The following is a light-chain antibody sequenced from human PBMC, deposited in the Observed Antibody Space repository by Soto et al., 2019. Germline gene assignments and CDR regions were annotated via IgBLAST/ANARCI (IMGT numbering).Light chain of an antibody. CDR3: QAFNSAPRP. Sequence: QMTQSPSSLSASLGDRVTISCRASQGIREYVAWYQQKPEKVPKLLIYGASTLQSGVPSRFSGSGSGTDFTLTISSLQPEDLGTYYCQAFNSAPRPFGQGTKVEIK. CDR2: GAS. V-gene: IGKV1-27*01. CDR1: QGIREY. J-gene: IGKJ1*01.